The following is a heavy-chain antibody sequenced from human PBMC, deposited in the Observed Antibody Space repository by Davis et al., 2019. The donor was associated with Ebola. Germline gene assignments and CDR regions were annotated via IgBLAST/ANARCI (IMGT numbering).Heavy chain of an antibody. J-gene: IGHJ4*02. V-gene: IGHV3-7*01. Sequence: PGGSLRLSCAASGFTFSSYWMSWVRQAPGKGLEWVANIHPDGGDKHYVDSVKGRFTISRDNAKNSLYLQMNSLRAEDTAVYYCARPDRSIRTTPGFWGQGTLVTVSS. D-gene: IGHD1/OR15-1a*01. CDR1: GFTFSSYW. CDR2: IHPDGGDK. CDR3: ARPDRSIRTTPGF.